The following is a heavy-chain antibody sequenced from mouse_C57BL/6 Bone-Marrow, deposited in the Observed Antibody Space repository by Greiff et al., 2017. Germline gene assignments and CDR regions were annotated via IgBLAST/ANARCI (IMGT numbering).Heavy chain of an antibody. D-gene: IGHD2-10*02. CDR1: ASTFTSYG. CDR2: IHPNSGST. Sequence: VQLQQPGAELVKPGASVRLSSKASASTFTSYGMHWVRRSPGKGLEGIGMIHPNSGSTNYNEKFKSKATLTVDKSSSTAYMQLSSLTSEDSAVYYCARWYGNFLYYYAMDYWGQGTSVTVSS. J-gene: IGHJ4*01. V-gene: IGHV1-64*01. CDR3: ARWYGNFLYYYAMDY.